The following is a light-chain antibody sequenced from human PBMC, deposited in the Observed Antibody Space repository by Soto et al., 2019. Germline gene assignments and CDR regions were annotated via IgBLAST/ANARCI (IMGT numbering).Light chain of an antibody. J-gene: IGKJ2*01. Sequence: DIQLTQSPSSLSASVGDRVSITCRASQSISSYLNWNQQKPGKAPTVLIYAASSLQSGVPSRFSGSGSGTEFTLTITSLQPEDFATYYCQQSYSTLYTFGQGTKLEIK. V-gene: IGKV1-39*01. CDR3: QQSYSTLYT. CDR2: AAS. CDR1: QSISSY.